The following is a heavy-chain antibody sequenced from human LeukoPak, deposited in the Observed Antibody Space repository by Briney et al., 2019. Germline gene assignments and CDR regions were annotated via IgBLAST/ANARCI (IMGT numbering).Heavy chain of an antibody. Sequence: PGGSLRLSCEVSGFTVDDYGMSWVRQTPGKGLEWVSAISRDGGGTIYADSVKGRFTIFRDNARNSLYLQMNSLRAEDTAFYRCARDRMFDSSGYQAHDYWGQGTLVTVSS. CDR2: ISRDGGGT. D-gene: IGHD3-22*01. V-gene: IGHV3-20*01. CDR3: ARDRMFDSSGYQAHDY. J-gene: IGHJ4*02. CDR1: GFTVDDYG.